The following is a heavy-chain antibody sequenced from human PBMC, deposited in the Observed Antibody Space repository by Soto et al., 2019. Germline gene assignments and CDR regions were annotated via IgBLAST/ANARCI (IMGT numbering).Heavy chain of an antibody. D-gene: IGHD2-15*01. J-gene: IGHJ6*02. Sequence: SETLSLTCTVSGDSISSYYWSWIRQPPGKGLEWIGYIHYSGSTNYNPSLKSRVTISVDTSKNQFSLRLGSVTAADTAVYYCARSDCSGGSCFSYYYYGMDVWGQGTTVTVSS. V-gene: IGHV4-59*01. CDR1: GDSISSYY. CDR3: ARSDCSGGSCFSYYYYGMDV. CDR2: IHYSGST.